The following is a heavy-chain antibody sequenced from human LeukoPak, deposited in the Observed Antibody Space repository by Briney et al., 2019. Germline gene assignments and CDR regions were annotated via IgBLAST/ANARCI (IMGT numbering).Heavy chain of an antibody. Sequence: PGGSLRLSCSASGFAFSVYAMSWLRQPPGKGLEWIGEVHKSGSTNYYPSLQSRVTISIDKSKNQIALELTSVTAAGTAVYYCAKEIVGAPTPGAYWGQGILVTVSS. CDR3: AKEIVGAPTPGAY. CDR2: VHKSGST. CDR1: GFAFSVYA. D-gene: IGHD1-26*01. V-gene: IGHV4-4*02. J-gene: IGHJ4*02.